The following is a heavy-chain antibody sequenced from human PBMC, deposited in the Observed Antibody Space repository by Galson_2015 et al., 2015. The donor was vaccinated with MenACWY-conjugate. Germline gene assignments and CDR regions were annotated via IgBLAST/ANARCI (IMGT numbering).Heavy chain of an antibody. CDR3: ARGVTRTSGTINWYFDC. Sequence: CAISGDSVSSHSAAWTWIRQSPSRGLEWLGRTYYRSRWHNDYAVSVKSRITINPDTSRNQLSLQLSSVTPEDTALYYWARGVTRTSGTINWYFDCWGRGTLVTVSS. CDR1: GDSVSSHSAA. CDR2: TYYRSRWHN. V-gene: IGHV6-1*01. D-gene: IGHD6-13*01. J-gene: IGHJ2*01.